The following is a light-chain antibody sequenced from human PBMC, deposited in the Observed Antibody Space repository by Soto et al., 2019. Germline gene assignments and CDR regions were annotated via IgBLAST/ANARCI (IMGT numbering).Light chain of an antibody. CDR2: GAS. CDR3: QQYST. CDR1: QSVSSSY. J-gene: IGKJ1*01. V-gene: IGKV3-20*01. Sequence: DIVLTQSPGTLSLSPGERATLSCRASQSVSSSYLAWYQQKPGQAPRLLIYGASSRATGIPDRFSGSGSGTDFTVTISRLEPEDFAVYYCQQYSTFGQGTKVQIK.